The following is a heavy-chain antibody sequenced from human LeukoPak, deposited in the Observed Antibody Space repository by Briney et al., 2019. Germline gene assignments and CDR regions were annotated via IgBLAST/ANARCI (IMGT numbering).Heavy chain of an antibody. CDR2: INHSGST. J-gene: IGHJ4*02. D-gene: IGHD5-12*01. CDR3: ARSLAWWLRSYFDY. CDR1: GGSFSGYY. Sequence: SETLSLTCAVYGGSFSGYYWSWIRRPPGKGLEWIGEINHSGSTNYNPSLKSRVTISVDTSKNQFSLKLSSVTAADTAVYYCARSLAWWLRSYFDYWGQGTLVTVSS. V-gene: IGHV4-34*01.